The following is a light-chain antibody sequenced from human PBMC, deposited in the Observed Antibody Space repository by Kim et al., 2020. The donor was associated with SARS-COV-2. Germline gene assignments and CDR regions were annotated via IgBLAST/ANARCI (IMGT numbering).Light chain of an antibody. V-gene: IGLV1-44*01. CDR1: TSNIGSNA. J-gene: IGLJ3*02. Sequence: GQRVTITCSGSTSNIGSNAVNWYQHLPGTAPRLLIYTNNQRPSGVPDRFSGSKSGTSASLAISGLQSEDEADYYCTAWDNSLHARVFGGGTKLTVL. CDR3: TAWDNSLHARV. CDR2: TNN.